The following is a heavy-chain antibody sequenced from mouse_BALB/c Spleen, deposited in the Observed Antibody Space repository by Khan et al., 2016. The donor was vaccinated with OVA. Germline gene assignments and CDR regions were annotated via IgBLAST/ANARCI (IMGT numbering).Heavy chain of an antibody. V-gene: IGHV1-7*01. J-gene: IGHJ3*01. CDR2: INPSTGYT. CDR1: GYTFTSYW. D-gene: IGHD4-1*01. CDR3: ARDSWAWFAY. Sequence: QVQLQQSGAELAKPGASVKMSCKASGYTFTSYWMHWVKQRPGQGLEWIGYINPSTGYTEYNQKFKVKATLTADKSSSTAYMQLSSLTSEDSAVXYCARDSWAWFAYWGQGTLVTVSA.